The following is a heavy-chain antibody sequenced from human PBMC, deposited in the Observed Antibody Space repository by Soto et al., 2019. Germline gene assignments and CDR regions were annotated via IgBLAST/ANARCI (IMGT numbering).Heavy chain of an antibody. CDR3: VCGGNFFFY. CDR1: GFTFSTYW. J-gene: IGHJ4*02. V-gene: IGHV3-7*01. D-gene: IGHD2-21*01. CDR2: LDQDGSER. Sequence: EVQLVESGGGLVQPGGSLRLSCAASGFTFSTYWMTWVRRPPGKGLEWVANLDQDGSERYYVDSVRGRFTICRDNAKHSVYLQMNSLRAEDEAVYYCVCGGNFFFYWGQGTLVTVSP.